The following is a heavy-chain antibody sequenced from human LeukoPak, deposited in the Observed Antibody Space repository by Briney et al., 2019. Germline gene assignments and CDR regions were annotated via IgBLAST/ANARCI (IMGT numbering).Heavy chain of an antibody. V-gene: IGHV4-34*01. J-gene: IGHJ6*03. Sequence: SETLSLTCAVYGGSFSGYYWSWIRQPPGKGLEWIGEINHSGSTNYNPSLKSRVTISVDTSKNQFSLKLSSVTAADTAVYCCARGQVGLSNYYYYYMDVWGKGTTVTVSS. D-gene: IGHD2-2*03. CDR1: GGSFSGYY. CDR2: INHSGST. CDR3: ARGQVGLSNYYYYYMDV.